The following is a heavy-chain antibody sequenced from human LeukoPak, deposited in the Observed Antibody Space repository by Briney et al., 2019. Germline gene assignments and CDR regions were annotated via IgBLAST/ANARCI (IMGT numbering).Heavy chain of an antibody. CDR2: INPNSGGT. CDR3: ARAKFPGGNLPDREFDY. CDR1: GYTFTGYY. J-gene: IGHJ4*02. Sequence: ASVKVSCKASGYTFTGYYMHWVRQAPGQGLEWMGWINPNSGGTNYAQKFQDWVTMTRDTSISTAYMELNRLRSDNTAVYYCARAKFPGGNLPDREFDYWGQGTLVTVSS. V-gene: IGHV1-2*04. D-gene: IGHD4-23*01.